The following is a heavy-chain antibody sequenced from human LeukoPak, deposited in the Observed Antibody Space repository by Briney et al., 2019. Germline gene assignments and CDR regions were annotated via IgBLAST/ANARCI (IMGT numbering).Heavy chain of an antibody. CDR1: GFTVSSNY. CDR2: IYSDGST. Sequence: GGSLRLSCAASGFTVSSNYMSWVRQAPGKGLEWVSIIYSDGSTYYADSVKGRFTISRDNAKNSLYLQMNSLRAEDTAVYYCAGPMGPAAIFGFDYWGQGTLVTVSS. V-gene: IGHV3-66*01. J-gene: IGHJ4*02. CDR3: AGPMGPAAIFGFDY. D-gene: IGHD2-2*01.